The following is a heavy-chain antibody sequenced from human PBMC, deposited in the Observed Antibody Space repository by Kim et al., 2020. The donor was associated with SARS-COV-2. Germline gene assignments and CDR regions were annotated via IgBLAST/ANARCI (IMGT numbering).Heavy chain of an antibody. CDR2: FDPEDGET. CDR3: ATGYPLSSSWYLFDC. CDR1: GYTLTELS. Sequence: ASVKVSCKVSGYTLTELSMHWVRQAPGKGLEWMGGFDPEDGETIYAQKFQGRVTMTEDTSTDTAYMELSSLSSEDTAVYYCATGYPLSSSWYLFDCWGQGALVTVTS. J-gene: IGHJ4*02. V-gene: IGHV1-24*01. D-gene: IGHD6-13*01.